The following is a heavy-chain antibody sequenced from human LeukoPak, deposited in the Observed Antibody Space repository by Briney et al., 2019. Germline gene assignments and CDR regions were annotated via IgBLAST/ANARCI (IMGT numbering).Heavy chain of an antibody. CDR1: GFTFSDYY. CDR2: ISSSGSTI. D-gene: IGHD4-17*01. J-gene: IGHJ4*02. V-gene: IGHV3-11*01. Sequence: GGSLRLSCAASGFTFSDYYMSWIRQAPGKGLEWVSYISSSGSTIYYADSVMGRFTISRDNAKNSLYLQMNSLRAEDTAVYYCAAMTTVTHVDYWGQGTLVTVSS. CDR3: AAMTTVTHVDY.